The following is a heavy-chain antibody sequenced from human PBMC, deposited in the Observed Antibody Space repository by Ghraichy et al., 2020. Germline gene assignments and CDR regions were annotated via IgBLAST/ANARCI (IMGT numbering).Heavy chain of an antibody. Sequence: GGSLRLSCAASGFTFSSYDMHWVRQATGKGLEWVSAIGTAGDIYYLGSVKGRFTISRDNAENSLYFQMNSLRAEDTAVYFCARRHSSSPSLDSWGQGTLVTVSS. D-gene: IGHD6-13*01. CDR1: GFTFSSYD. CDR3: ARRHSSSPSLDS. CDR2: IGTAGDI. V-gene: IGHV3-13*01. J-gene: IGHJ4*02.